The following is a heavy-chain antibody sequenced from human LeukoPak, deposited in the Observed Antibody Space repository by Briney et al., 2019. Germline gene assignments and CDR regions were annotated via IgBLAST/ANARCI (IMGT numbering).Heavy chain of an antibody. CDR2: ISSSGGRT. D-gene: IGHD2-8*01. J-gene: IGHJ5*02. CDR3: AKDYNRPQLVS. CDR1: GFTFSNYA. Sequence: PGGSLRLSCAASGFTFSNYAMSWVRQAPGKGLEWVSAISSSGGRTFYADSVKGRFTISRDNSKNTLFLQMVGLRVEDTAVYYCAKDYNRPQLVSWGQGTLVTVSS. V-gene: IGHV3-23*01.